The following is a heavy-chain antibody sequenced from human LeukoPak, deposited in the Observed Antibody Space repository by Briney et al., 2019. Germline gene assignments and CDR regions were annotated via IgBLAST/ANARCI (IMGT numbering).Heavy chain of an antibody. CDR3: ASDAGWLIDY. CDR1: GGHIDSFF. V-gene: IGHV4-4*08. J-gene: IGHJ4*02. Sequence: PSETLSLTCTVSGGHIDSFFWNWIRQPPGKGLEWIGYIDKSGSTKYSPSLKSRITMSRDTSKKQFSLKLTSVTAADTAMYYCASDAGWLIDYWGQGTLVSVSS. D-gene: IGHD6-19*01. CDR2: IDKSGST.